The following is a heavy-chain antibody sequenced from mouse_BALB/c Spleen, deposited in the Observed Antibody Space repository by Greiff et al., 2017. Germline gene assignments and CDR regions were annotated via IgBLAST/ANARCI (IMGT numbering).Heavy chain of an antibody. V-gene: IGHV3-2*02. CDR3: ASGYYGYDGPFDY. J-gene: IGHJ2*01. Sequence: EVQLVESGPGLVKPSQSLSLTCTVTGYSITSDYAWNWIRQFPGNKLEWMGYISYSGSTSYNPSLKSRISITRDTSKNQFFLQLNSVTTEDTATYYCASGYYGYDGPFDYWGQGTTLTVSS. CDR1: GYSITSDYA. CDR2: ISYSGST. D-gene: IGHD2-2*01.